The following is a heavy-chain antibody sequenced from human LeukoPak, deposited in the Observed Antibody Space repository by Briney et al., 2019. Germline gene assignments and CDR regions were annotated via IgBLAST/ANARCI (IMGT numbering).Heavy chain of an antibody. V-gene: IGHV3-48*03. J-gene: IGHJ4*02. CDR3: ARAPPPLYYDSSGYYDGFDY. D-gene: IGHD3-22*01. CDR2: ISSSGSTI. Sequence: GGSLRLSCAASGFTLSSYEMNWVRQAPGKGLEWVSYISSSGSTIYYADSVKGRFTISRDNAKNSLYLQMNSLRAEDTAVYYCARAPPPLYYDSSGYYDGFDYWGQGTLVTVSS. CDR1: GFTLSSYE.